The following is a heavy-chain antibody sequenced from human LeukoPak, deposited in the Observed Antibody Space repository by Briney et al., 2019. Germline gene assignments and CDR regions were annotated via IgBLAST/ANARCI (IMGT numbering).Heavy chain of an antibody. CDR3: ARAYYYDSSGYYLGLDY. CDR2: INHSGST. Sequence: SETLSLTCAVYGGSFSGYYWSWIRQPPGKGLEWIGEINHSGSTNYNPSLKSRVTISVDTSKNQFSLKLSSVTAADTAVYYRARAYYYDSSGYYLGLDYWGQGTLVTVSS. V-gene: IGHV4-34*01. J-gene: IGHJ4*02. D-gene: IGHD3-22*01. CDR1: GGSFSGYY.